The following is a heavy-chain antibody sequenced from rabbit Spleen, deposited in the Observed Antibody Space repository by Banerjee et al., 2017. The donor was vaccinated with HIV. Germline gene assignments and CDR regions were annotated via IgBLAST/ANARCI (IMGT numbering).Heavy chain of an antibody. Sequence: QQQLEESGGGLVKPEGSLTLTCTASGFSLNDKDVMCWVRQAPGKGLEWIACINIVTGKSVYASWAKGRFTMSRTSSTTVTLQMTSLTAADTAIYFCARDLVAVIGWNFNLWGQGTLVTVS. D-gene: IGHD1-1*01. J-gene: IGHJ4*01. CDR2: INIVTGKS. CDR1: GFSLNDKDV. V-gene: IGHV1S45*01. CDR3: ARDLVAVIGWNFNL.